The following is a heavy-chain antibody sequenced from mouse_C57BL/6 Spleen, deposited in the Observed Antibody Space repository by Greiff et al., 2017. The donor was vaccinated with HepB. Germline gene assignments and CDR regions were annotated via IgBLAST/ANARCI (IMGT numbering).Heavy chain of an antibody. CDR3: ARSAYGNYWYFDV. D-gene: IGHD2-1*01. J-gene: IGHJ1*03. CDR2: IDPSDSYT. Sequence: QVQLQQPGAELVKPGASVKLSCKASGYTFTSYWMQWVKQRPGQGLEWIGEIDPSDSYTNYNQKLKGKATLTVDTSSSTAYMQLSSLTSEDSAVYYCARSAYGNYWYFDVWGTGTTVTVSS. CDR1: GYTFTSYW. V-gene: IGHV1-50*01.